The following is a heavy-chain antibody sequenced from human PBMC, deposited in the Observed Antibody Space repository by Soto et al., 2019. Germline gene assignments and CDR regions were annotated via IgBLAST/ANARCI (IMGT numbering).Heavy chain of an antibody. V-gene: IGHV4-30-2*01. D-gene: IGHD5-12*01. CDR2: INHTGST. Sequence: PSETLSLTCAVSGGSISSGGYSWSWIRQPPGKGLEWIGEINHTGSTNYNPSLKSRVTISVDTSKNQFSLKLSSVTAADTAVYYCARVPGGSGYVSINAFDIWGQGTMVTVSS. CDR1: GGSISSGGYS. CDR3: ARVPGGSGYVSINAFDI. J-gene: IGHJ3*02.